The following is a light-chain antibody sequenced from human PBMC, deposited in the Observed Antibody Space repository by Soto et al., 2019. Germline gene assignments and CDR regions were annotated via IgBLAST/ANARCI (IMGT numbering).Light chain of an antibody. CDR1: QGVTTN. CDR3: HQYGYLGT. CDR2: DVS. J-gene: IGKJ1*01. Sequence: EIVMAQSPATLSVSRGERATLSCRAGQGVTTNFAWYQQKSGQSPRLLIYDVSIRATGVPARFSGTGSETDFTLTISGLQSEDSAVYYCHQYGYLGTFGQGTKVDI. V-gene: IGKV3-15*01.